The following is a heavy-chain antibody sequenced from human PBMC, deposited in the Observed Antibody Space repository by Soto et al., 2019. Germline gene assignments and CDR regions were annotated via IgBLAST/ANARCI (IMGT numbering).Heavy chain of an antibody. D-gene: IGHD5-12*01. J-gene: IGHJ6*02. Sequence: QVQLQQWGAGLLKPSETLSLTCAVYGGPFSGYYWSWIRQPPGKGLEWIGEIGEINHSGSTNYNPSLNSRVSISVDTSKNQLSLKLSSVTAADTAVYYCARGSGFTHPREEIDGYNSQDYYYGLDVWGQGTTVTVSS. CDR1: GGPFSGYY. V-gene: IGHV4-34*01. CDR3: ARGSGFTHPREEIDGYNSQDYYYGLDV. CDR2: INHSGST.